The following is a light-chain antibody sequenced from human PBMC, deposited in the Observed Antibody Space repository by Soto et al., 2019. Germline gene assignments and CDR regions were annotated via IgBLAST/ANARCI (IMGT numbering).Light chain of an antibody. V-gene: IGLV2-11*01. J-gene: IGLJ2*01. CDR2: DVS. CDR1: SSDVGGYNY. CDR3: CSSAGKYRA. Sequence: QSALTQPRSVSGSPGQSVAISCTGTSSDVGGYNYVSWYQHHPGKAPKLMIYDVSKRPSGVPDRFSGSKSGNTASLTISGLQTEDEADYYCCSSAGKYRAFGGGTKLTVL.